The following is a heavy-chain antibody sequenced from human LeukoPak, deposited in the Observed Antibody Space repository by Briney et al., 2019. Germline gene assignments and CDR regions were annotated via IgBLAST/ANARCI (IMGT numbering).Heavy chain of an antibody. CDR2: IYYSGST. CDR1: GGSLTNYY. CDR3: ARLGPGGHGEFDY. D-gene: IGHD3-10*01. V-gene: IGHV4-59*01. J-gene: IGHJ4*02. Sequence: SETLSLTCTVSGGSLTNYYWTWVRQPPGKGLDWIGYIYYSGSTNYNPSLKSRVTISVDTSKTQFSLRLTSVTAPDTAVYYCARLGPGGHGEFDYWGQGTLVTVSS.